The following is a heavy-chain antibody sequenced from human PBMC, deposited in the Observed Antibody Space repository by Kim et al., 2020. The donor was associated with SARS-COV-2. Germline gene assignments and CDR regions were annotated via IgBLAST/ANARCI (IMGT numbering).Heavy chain of an antibody. CDR2: ISSSSSPI. J-gene: IGHJ6*02. V-gene: IGHV3-48*02. CDR3: AREGQWLSLYYYGMDV. D-gene: IGHD6-19*01. Sequence: GGSLRLSCAASGFSFSYYSMNWVRQAPGKGLEWVSYISSSSSPIYYADSVKGRVTVSRDNATNSLYLQMNSLRDEDTAVYYCAREGQWLSLYYYGMDVWGQGTTVTVSS. CDR1: GFSFSYYS.